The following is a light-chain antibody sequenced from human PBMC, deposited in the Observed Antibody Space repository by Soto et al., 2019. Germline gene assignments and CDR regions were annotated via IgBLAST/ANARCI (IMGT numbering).Light chain of an antibody. CDR2: AAS. CDR1: QTISSW. CDR3: QQSYSPPLR. V-gene: IGKV1-39*01. Sequence: DIQMNNSPSTLCGSVGDRVTITCRASQTISSWLAWYQQKPGKAPKLLIYAASTLKSGVPSRFSGSGSGTDFTLTISTLQPEDFASYDCQQSYSPPLRFGGLAKV. J-gene: IGKJ4*01.